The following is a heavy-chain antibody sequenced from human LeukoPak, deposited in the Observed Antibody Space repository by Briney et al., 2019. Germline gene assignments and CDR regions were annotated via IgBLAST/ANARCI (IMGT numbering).Heavy chain of an antibody. CDR3: ATTSLGYCSSTSCYGGYFDY. V-gene: IGHV3-21*01. J-gene: IGHJ4*02. CDR1: GFTFSSYS. Sequence: GVLRLSCAASGFTFSSYSMNWVRHAPGKGLERVSSISSDNSYIYYADSVKGRFTISRDNAKNSLYLQMNSLRAEDTAVYYCATTSLGYCSSTSCYGGYFDYWGQGTLVTVSS. CDR2: ISSDNSYI. D-gene: IGHD2-2*01.